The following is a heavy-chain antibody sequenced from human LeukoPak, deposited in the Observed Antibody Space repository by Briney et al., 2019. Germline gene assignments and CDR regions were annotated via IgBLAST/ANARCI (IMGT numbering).Heavy chain of an antibody. CDR1: GFTFSSYA. Sequence: PGGSLRLSCATSGFTFSSYAMSWGRQAPGEGVEWVSAISDSGGSTYYADSVKGRFTISRDNSKNTLYLQMNSLRAEDTAVYYCAKGIAARLRYMDVWGKGTTVTVSS. D-gene: IGHD6-6*01. CDR2: ISDSGGST. V-gene: IGHV3-23*01. CDR3: AKGIAARLRYMDV. J-gene: IGHJ6*03.